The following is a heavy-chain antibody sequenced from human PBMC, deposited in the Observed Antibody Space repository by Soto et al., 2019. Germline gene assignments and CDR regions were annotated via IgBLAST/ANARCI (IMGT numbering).Heavy chain of an antibody. J-gene: IGHJ6*02. V-gene: IGHV1-18*01. CDR2: ISAYNGNT. CDR3: AREKAAAGPYYYGMDV. Sequence: GASVKVSCKASGYSFTSYGISWVRQAPGQGLEWMGWISAYNGNTNYAQKLQGRVTMTTDTSTSTAYMELRSLRSDDTALFYCAREKAAAGPYYYGMDVWGQGTTVTVSS. D-gene: IGHD6-13*01. CDR1: GYSFTSYG.